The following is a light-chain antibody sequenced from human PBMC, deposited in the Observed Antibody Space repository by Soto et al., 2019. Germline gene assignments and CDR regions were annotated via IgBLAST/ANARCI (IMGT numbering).Light chain of an antibody. CDR1: HNANSN. Sequence: EIVMTQSPATLSVSPGERSTLSCSASHNANSNLAWYQQKPGQAPRLLIYGTSTRATGIAVRFSGSGSGTEFTVTISSLQSEDSAVYYCQQYSEWPLTFGGGTKVEIK. CDR2: GTS. CDR3: QQYSEWPLT. V-gene: IGKV3-15*01. J-gene: IGKJ4*01.